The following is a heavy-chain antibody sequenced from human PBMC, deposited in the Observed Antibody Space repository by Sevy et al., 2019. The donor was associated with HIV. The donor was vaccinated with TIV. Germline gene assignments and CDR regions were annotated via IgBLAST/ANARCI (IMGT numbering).Heavy chain of an antibody. Sequence: GGSLRLSCAASAFTFSSYAMHWVRQAPGKGLEWVAVISYEGSNKYYADSVQGRFTISRDNSKNTLYLQMNSLRAGDTAVYYCVRAFEYSSSPGYYYYGMDVCGQGTTVTVSS. D-gene: IGHD6-6*01. J-gene: IGHJ6*02. CDR3: VRAFEYSSSPGYYYYGMDV. V-gene: IGHV3-30-3*01. CDR1: AFTFSSYA. CDR2: ISYEGSNK.